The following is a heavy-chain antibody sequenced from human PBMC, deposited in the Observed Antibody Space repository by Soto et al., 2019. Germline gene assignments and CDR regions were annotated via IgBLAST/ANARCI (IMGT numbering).Heavy chain of an antibody. D-gene: IGHD3-9*01. CDR1: GGSISSSNW. CDR2: IYHSGST. J-gene: IGHJ3*02. V-gene: IGHV4-4*02. CDR3: ASRGEYYDILTGYYDAFDI. Sequence: QVQLQESGPGLMKPSGTLSLTCAVSGGSISSSNWWSWVRQPPGKGLEWIGEIYHSGSTNYNPSLKSRVTISVDKSKNQFSLKLSSVTAADTAVYYCASRGEYYDILTGYYDAFDIWGQGTMVTVSS.